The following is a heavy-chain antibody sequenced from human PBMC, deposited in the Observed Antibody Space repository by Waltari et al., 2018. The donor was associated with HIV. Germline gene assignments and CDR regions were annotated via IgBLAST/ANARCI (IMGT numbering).Heavy chain of an antibody. CDR3: ARWGDDCSGGSCHDIGAFDI. J-gene: IGHJ3*02. D-gene: IGHD2-15*01. V-gene: IGHV4-59*01. Sequence: GSTNYNPSLKSRVTISVDTSKNQFSLKLSSVTAADTAVYYCARWGDDCSGGSCHDIGAFDIWGQGTMVTVSS. CDR2: GST.